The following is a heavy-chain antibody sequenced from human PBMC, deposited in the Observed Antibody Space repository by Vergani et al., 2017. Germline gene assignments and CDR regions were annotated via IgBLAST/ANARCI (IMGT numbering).Heavy chain of an antibody. J-gene: IGHJ4*02. V-gene: IGHV4-59*01. CDR1: GGSMSGYY. D-gene: IGHD3-10*01. CDR3: ARGPSKYYYGSGSYSRGFDY. Sequence: QVRLQESGPGLVKPSETLSLTCSVSGGSMSGYYWSWIRQPPGKELEWIGYMYHSGSTNYNPSLETRVTISGDTSKNQFSLKLNSVTAADTAVYYCARGPSKYYYGSGSYSRGFDYWGQGTLVTVSS. CDR2: MYHSGST.